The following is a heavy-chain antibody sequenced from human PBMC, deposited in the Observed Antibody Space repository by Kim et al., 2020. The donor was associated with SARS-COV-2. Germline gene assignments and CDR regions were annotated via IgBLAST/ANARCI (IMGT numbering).Heavy chain of an antibody. D-gene: IGHD3-16*01. CDR2: IIPIFGTA. V-gene: IGHV1-69*13. CDR1: GGTFSSYA. Sequence: SVKVSCKASGGTFSSYAISWVRQAPGQGLEWMGGIIPIFGTANYAQKFQGRVTITADESTSTAYMELSSLRSENTAVYYCARSHLGYYGMDVWGQGTTVTVSS. CDR3: ARSHLGYYGMDV. J-gene: IGHJ6*02.